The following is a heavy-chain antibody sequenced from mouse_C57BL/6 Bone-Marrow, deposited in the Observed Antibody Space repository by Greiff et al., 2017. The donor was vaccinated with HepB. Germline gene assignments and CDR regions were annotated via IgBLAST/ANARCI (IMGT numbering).Heavy chain of an antibody. J-gene: IGHJ3*01. CDR3: ATTLVATRFAY. D-gene: IGHD1-1*01. CDR1: GYTFTSYW. CDR2: IYPSDSET. V-gene: IGHV1-61*01. Sequence: QVQLQQPGAELVRPGSSVKLSCKASGYTFTSYWMDWVKQRPGQGLEWIGNIYPSDSETHYNQKFKDKATLTVDKSSSTAYMQLSSLTSEDSAVYYCATTLVATRFAYWGQGTLVTVSA.